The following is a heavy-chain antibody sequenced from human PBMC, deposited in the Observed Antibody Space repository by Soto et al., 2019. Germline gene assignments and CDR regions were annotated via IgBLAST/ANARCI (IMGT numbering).Heavy chain of an antibody. CDR3: AKGITFHDSSGYYPY. J-gene: IGHJ4*02. V-gene: IGHV1-2*04. CDR1: GYTFTSYG. CDR2: ISAYSGGT. Sequence: ASVKVSCKASGYTFTSYGISWVRQAPGQGLEWMGWISAYSGGTNYAQKFQGWVTMTRDTSISTAYMELSRLRSDDTAVYYCAKGITFHDSSGYYPYWGQGTLVTVSS. D-gene: IGHD3-22*01.